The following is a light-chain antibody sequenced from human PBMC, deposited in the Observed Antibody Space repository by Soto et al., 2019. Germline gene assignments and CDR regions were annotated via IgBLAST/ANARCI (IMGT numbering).Light chain of an antibody. CDR3: LQYYIYPLT. CDR2: AAS. CDR1: QDISDF. J-gene: IGKJ4*01. Sequence: DIQMTQSPSAMSASVGDRVTITCRASQDISDFLAWFQQKPGEVPKRLIYAASSLESGVPSRFSGSGSGTEFTLTISSLQPEDFATYYCLQYYIYPLTFGGGTKG. V-gene: IGKV1-17*03.